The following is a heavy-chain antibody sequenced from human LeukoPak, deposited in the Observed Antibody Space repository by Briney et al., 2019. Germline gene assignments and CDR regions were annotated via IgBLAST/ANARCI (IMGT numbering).Heavy chain of an antibody. CDR1: GYTFTSYG. CDR2: IIPIFGTA. J-gene: IGHJ4*02. V-gene: IGHV1-69*13. Sequence: GASVKVSCKASGYTFTSYGISWVRQAPGQGLEWMGGIIPIFGTANYAQKFQGRVTITADESTSTAYMELSSLRSEDTAVYYCASRHNWNYVGYFDYWGQGTLVTVSS. D-gene: IGHD1-7*01. CDR3: ASRHNWNYVGYFDY.